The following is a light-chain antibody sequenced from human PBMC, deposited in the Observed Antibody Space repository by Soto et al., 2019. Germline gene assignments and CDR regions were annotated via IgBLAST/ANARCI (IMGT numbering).Light chain of an antibody. V-gene: IGLV2-14*01. CDR2: EVR. CDR3: SSYTSTSTLYV. Sequence: QSALTQPASVSGSLGQSITISCTGTSSDVGEYNYVSWYQQHPGKAPKLMIYEVRNRPSGVSNRFSGSKSGNTASLTISGLQAEDEADYYCSSYTSTSTLYVFGTGTKVTVL. CDR1: SSDVGEYNY. J-gene: IGLJ1*01.